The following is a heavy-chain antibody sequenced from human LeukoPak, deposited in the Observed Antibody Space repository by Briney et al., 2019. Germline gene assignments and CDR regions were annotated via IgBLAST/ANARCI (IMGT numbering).Heavy chain of an antibody. CDR3: ASSSNVSGLKRFPPHY. V-gene: IGHV1-69*05. CDR2: IIPIFGTA. CDR1: GGTFSSYA. Sequence: SVKVSCKASGGTFSSYAISWVRQAPGQGLEWMGRIIPIFGTANYAQKFQGRVTITTDESTSTAYMELSSLRSEDTAVYYCASSSNVSGLKRFPPHYWGQGTLVTVSS. D-gene: IGHD3-3*01. J-gene: IGHJ4*02.